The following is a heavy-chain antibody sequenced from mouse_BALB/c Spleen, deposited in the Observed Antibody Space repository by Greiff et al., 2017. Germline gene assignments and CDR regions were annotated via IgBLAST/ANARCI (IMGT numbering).Heavy chain of an antibody. CDR2: ISYSGST. V-gene: IGHV3-2*02. D-gene: IGHD1-1*01. J-gene: IGHJ4*01. CDR1: GYSITSDYA. CDR3: ARGDYYGSLYYAMDY. Sequence: DVKLQESGPGLVKPSQSLSLTCTVTGYSITSDYAWNWIRQVPGNKLEWMGYISYSGSTSYNPSLKSRISITRDTSKNQFFLQLNSVTTEDTATYYCARGDYYGSLYYAMDYWGQGTSVTVSS.